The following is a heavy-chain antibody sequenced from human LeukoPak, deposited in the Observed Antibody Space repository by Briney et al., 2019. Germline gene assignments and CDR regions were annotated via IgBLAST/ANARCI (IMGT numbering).Heavy chain of an antibody. Sequence: GGSLRLSCAASGFTFSSYEMNWVRQAPGKGLEWVSYISSSGSTIYYADSVKGRFTISRDNAKNSLYLQMNSRGAEDTAVYYCARGGEWFSAGGVFDFWGQGTLVTVSS. V-gene: IGHV3-48*03. J-gene: IGHJ4*02. CDR1: GFTFSSYE. D-gene: IGHD2-8*01. CDR3: ARGGEWFSAGGVFDF. CDR2: ISSSGSTI.